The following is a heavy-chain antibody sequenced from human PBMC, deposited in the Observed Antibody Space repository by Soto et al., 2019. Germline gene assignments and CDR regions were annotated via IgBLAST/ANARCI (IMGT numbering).Heavy chain of an antibody. CDR3: VRDPSTGGGPVNGMDV. J-gene: IGHJ6*02. V-gene: IGHV3-21*04. CDR2: ITSSSSYI. Sequence: GGSLRLSCAASGFTFSSYSMIWVRQAPGKGLEWVSCITSSSSYIYYADSVKGRFTISRDNAKNSLHLQMDSLRAEDTATYYCVRDPSTGGGPVNGMDVWGQGTTVTVSS. CDR1: GFTFSSYS. D-gene: IGHD2-8*02.